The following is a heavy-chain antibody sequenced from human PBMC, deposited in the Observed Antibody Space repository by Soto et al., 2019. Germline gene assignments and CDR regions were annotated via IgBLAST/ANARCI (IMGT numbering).Heavy chain of an antibody. D-gene: IGHD3-22*01. CDR1: GFTFSSYA. CDR2: ISGSGGST. Sequence: GGSLRLSCAASGFTFSSYAMSWVRQAPGKGLEWVSAISGSGGSTYYADSVKGRFTISRDNSKNTLYLQMNSLRAEDTAVYYCAKVYYYDSSGYYPSYYFDYWGQGTLVTVSS. CDR3: AKVYYYDSSGYYPSYYFDY. J-gene: IGHJ4*02. V-gene: IGHV3-23*01.